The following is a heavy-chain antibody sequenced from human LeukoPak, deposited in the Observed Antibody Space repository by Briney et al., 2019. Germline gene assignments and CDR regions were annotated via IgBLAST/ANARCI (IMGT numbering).Heavy chain of an antibody. CDR1: GFTFSSYD. CDR2: ISSSGAGT. Sequence: GGSLRLSCAASGFTFSSYDMSWVRQAPGKGLEWVSAISSSGAGTYYADSVKGRFTISRDNSKNTLYLQMHSLRAEDTAVYYCATNTSSWSFDHWAEGTLVTVSS. V-gene: IGHV3-23*01. D-gene: IGHD6-13*01. J-gene: IGHJ4*02. CDR3: ATNTSSWSFDH.